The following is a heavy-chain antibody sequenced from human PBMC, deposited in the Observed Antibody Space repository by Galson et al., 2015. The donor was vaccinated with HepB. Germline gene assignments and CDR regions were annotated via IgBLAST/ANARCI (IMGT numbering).Heavy chain of an antibody. V-gene: IGHV4-59*12. CDR2: IYYSGST. Sequence: LSLTCTVSGGSISSYYWSWIRQPPGKGLEWIGSIYYSGSTYYNPSLKSRVTISVDTSKNQFSLKLSSVTAADTAVYYCARERDYGSGSYSLWGQGTLVTVSS. CDR1: GGSISSYY. J-gene: IGHJ4*02. CDR3: ARERDYGSGSYSL. D-gene: IGHD3-10*01.